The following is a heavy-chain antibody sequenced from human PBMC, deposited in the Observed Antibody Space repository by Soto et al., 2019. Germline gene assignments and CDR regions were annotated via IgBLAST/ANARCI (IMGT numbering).Heavy chain of an antibody. Sequence: QLQLQESGPGLVKPSETLSLTCTVSGGSIISSNYYWAWIRQPPGTGLEWIGTIYYTGSTYYNPSLKSRMSRSVARSQGQFSLTLSSVTAADTAVYYWARLHQPGWFDPWGQGTLVPVSS. V-gene: IGHV4-39*01. J-gene: IGHJ5*02. CDR2: IYYTGST. CDR1: GGSIISSNYY. CDR3: ARLHQPGWFDP.